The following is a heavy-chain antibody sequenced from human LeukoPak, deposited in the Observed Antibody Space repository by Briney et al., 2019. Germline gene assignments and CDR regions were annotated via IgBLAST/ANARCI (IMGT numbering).Heavy chain of an antibody. CDR3: AKGRAGDV. CDR1: GFTFNGYV. D-gene: IGHD1-14*01. J-gene: IGHJ6*04. Sequence: GGSLRLSCAAPGFTFNGYVMHWVRQAPGKGLEWVAFVHYDGDYKNYTDSVKGRFTISRDNSKNTLYLEMNSLTPEDTAAYYCAKGRAGDVWGKGTTVTVSS. CDR2: VHYDGDYK. V-gene: IGHV3-30*02.